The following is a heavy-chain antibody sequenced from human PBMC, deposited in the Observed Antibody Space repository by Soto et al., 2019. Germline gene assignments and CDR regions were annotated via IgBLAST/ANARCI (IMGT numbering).Heavy chain of an antibody. Sequence: QPGGSLRLSCSASRLTLNIYCMYWVLQAPEKGLVWVSRINSDGSSTSYADSVKGRFTISRDNAKNTLYLQMNSLRAEDTAVYYCARDPALSDSWSGYPYSLAQRTPVTVS. V-gene: IGHV3-74*01. CDR2: INSDGSST. CDR1: RLTLNIYC. D-gene: IGHD3-3*01. J-gene: IGHJ5*01. CDR3: ARDPALSDSWSGYPYS.